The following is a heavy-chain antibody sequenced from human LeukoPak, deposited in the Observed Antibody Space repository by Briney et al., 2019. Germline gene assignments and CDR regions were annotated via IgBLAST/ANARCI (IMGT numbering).Heavy chain of an antibody. CDR1: GFTFSSYA. V-gene: IGHV3-30*04. CDR2: ILYDGTNK. CDR3: ARDSGFSGTQRGEY. D-gene: IGHD3/OR15-3a*01. Sequence: PGRSLRLSCAASGFTFSSYAMHWVRQAPGKGLEWVAVILYDGTNKYYADSVKGRFTISRDNFKYTLYLQMNSLRTEDTAVYYCARDSGFSGTQRGEYWGQGTLVTVSS. J-gene: IGHJ4*02.